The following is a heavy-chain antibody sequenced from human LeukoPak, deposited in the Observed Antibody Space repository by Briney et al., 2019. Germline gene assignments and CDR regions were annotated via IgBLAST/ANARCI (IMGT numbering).Heavy chain of an antibody. CDR3: ATDRSYGSGSSQPRFDY. CDR2: MYYGGST. D-gene: IGHD3-10*01. J-gene: IGHJ4*02. V-gene: IGHV4-59*01. CDR1: GVSISSYY. Sequence: SETLSLTCTVSGVSISSYYWSWIRQPPGKGLEWIGYMYYGGSTNYNPSLKSRVTISVDTSKNQFSLKLSSVTAADTAVYYCATDRSYGSGSSQPRFDYWGQGTLVTVSS.